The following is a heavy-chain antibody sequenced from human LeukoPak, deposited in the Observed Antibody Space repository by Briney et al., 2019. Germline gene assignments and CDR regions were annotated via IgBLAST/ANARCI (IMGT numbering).Heavy chain of an antibody. D-gene: IGHD5-24*01. V-gene: IGHV4-34*01. CDR3: TRPLHMADLHY. CDR2: INHSGST. Sequence: PWETLSLTCAGYGGSFSGYYWSWIRQPPGKGLEWIGEINHSGSTNYNPSLKSRLIISVDTSKNQFSLNLKSVTAADTAVYYYTRPLHMADLHYWAQGTLVTVSS. J-gene: IGHJ4*02. CDR1: GGSFSGYY.